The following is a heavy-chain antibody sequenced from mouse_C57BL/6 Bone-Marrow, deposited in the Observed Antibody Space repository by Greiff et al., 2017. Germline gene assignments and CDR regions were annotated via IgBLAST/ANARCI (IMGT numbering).Heavy chain of an antibody. Sequence: EVHLVESGAELVRPGASVKLSCTASGFNIKDDYMHWMKQRPEQGLEWIGWIDPENGDTEYASKFQGKATITADTSSNTAYLQLSSLTSEDTAVYYCTTDYEYVYWGQGTLVTVSA. J-gene: IGHJ3*01. V-gene: IGHV14-4*01. CDR3: TTDYEYVY. D-gene: IGHD2-4*01. CDR1: GFNIKDDY. CDR2: IDPENGDT.